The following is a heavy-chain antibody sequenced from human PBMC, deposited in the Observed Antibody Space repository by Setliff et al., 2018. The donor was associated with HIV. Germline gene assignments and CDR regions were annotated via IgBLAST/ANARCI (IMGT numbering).Heavy chain of an antibody. CDR2: IIRDSSYI. J-gene: IGHJ3*02. Sequence: GGSLRLSCVASGFTLSTYRMNWVRQAPGKGLEWVSSIIRDSSYIFDADFVRGRFTISRDIAKSSLYLQMDSLRAEDTAVYYCARSRSTRDAFDIWGQGTMVT. D-gene: IGHD2-2*01. CDR3: ARSRSTRDAFDI. V-gene: IGHV3-21*01. CDR1: GFTLSTYR.